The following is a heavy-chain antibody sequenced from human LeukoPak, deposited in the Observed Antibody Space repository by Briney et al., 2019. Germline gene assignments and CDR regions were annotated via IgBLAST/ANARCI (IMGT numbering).Heavy chain of an antibody. CDR2: ISYDESNK. D-gene: IGHD3-3*01. Sequence: GGSLRLSCAASGFTFSSSAMHWVRQAPGKGLEWVAVISYDESNKYYADSVKGRFTISRDNSKNTLYLQMNSLRAEDTAVHYCARGTDTKPFWSGYWVDVWGQGTTVTVSS. CDR3: ARGTDTKPFWSGYWVDV. CDR1: GFTFSSSA. J-gene: IGHJ6*02. V-gene: IGHV3-30*03.